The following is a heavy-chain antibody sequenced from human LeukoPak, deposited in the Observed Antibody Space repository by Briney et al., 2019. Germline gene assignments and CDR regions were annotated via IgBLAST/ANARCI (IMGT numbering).Heavy chain of an antibody. CDR2: ISAYNGNT. J-gene: IGHJ6*04. Sequence: ASVKVSCKASGYTFTSYGISWVRQAPGQGLEWMGWISAYNGNTNYAQMLQGRVTMTTDTSTSTAYMELRSLRSDDTAVYYCAREGASMGILTGWATWYYYGMDVWGKGTTVTVSS. V-gene: IGHV1-18*04. D-gene: IGHD3-9*01. CDR3: AREGASMGILTGWATWYYYGMDV. CDR1: GYTFTSYG.